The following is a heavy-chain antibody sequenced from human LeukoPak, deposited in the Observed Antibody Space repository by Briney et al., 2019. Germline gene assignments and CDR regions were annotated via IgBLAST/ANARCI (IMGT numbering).Heavy chain of an antibody. CDR1: GGSISSYY. Sequence: SETLSLTCTVSGGSISSYYWSWIRQPPGKGLEWIGEINHSGSTNYNPSLKSRVTISVDTSKNQFSLKLSSVTAADTAVYYCARVRWSMYYYYGMDVWGQGTTVTVSS. CDR3: ARVRWSMYYYYGMDV. V-gene: IGHV4-34*01. CDR2: INHSGST. D-gene: IGHD2-8*02. J-gene: IGHJ6*02.